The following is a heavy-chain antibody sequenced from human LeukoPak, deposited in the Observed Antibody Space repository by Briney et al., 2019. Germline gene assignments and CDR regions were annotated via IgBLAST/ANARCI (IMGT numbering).Heavy chain of an antibody. Sequence: SETLSLTCAVYGGSFSGYYWSWIRQPPGKGLEWIGYIHYSWSTKYNPSLKSRVTISVDTSKNQFSLKLSSVTAADTAVYYCARWYSSGWGFDYWGQGTLVTVSS. D-gene: IGHD6-19*01. CDR2: IHYSWST. CDR1: GGSFSGYY. CDR3: ARWYSSGWGFDY. J-gene: IGHJ4*02. V-gene: IGHV4-34*11.